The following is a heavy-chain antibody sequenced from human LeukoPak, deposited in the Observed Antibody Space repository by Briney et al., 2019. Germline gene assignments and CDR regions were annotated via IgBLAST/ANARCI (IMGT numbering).Heavy chain of an antibody. Sequence: SETLSLTCTVSGGSITSYNWNWIRQPPGKGLEWIGYISDSGSTKYNPSLISRVSISVDTSKNQFSLKLSFVTASDTAVYYCARRHAHPLDGDNSQFAFNIWGQGTMVTVSS. CDR1: GGSITSYN. D-gene: IGHD4-23*01. J-gene: IGHJ3*02. CDR2: ISDSGST. CDR3: ARRHAHPLDGDNSQFAFNI. V-gene: IGHV4-59*08.